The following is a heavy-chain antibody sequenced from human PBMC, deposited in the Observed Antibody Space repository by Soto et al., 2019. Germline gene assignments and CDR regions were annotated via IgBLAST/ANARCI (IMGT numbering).Heavy chain of an antibody. CDR2: VSIGGST. V-gene: IGHV3-23*01. D-gene: IGHD2-15*01. Sequence: GGSLRLSCAATGFTFSSYAMGWVRQGPGKGLEWVAVVSIGGSTHYADSVRGRFTISRDNSKNTLSLQMNSLTAEDTAVYFCAKRRGAGGHFDYWGQGALVTVSS. CDR3: AKRRGAGGHFDY. CDR1: GFTFSSYA. J-gene: IGHJ4*02.